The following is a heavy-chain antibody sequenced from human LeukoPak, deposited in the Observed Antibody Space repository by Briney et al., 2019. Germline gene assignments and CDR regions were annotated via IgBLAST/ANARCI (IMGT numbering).Heavy chain of an antibody. CDR2: VYSTGST. Sequence: RTSETLSLACIVAGGSIGRGSYCWSWIRQPAGKGLEWIGRVYSTGSTSYNPSLTSRVTISVDTSTTQFSLKLRSMTAANTPVYYCAGIGWYFALWGRPTLATV. D-gene: IGHD3-10*01. J-gene: IGHJ2*01. CDR3: AGIGWYFAL. CDR1: GGSIGRGSYC. V-gene: IGHV4-61*02.